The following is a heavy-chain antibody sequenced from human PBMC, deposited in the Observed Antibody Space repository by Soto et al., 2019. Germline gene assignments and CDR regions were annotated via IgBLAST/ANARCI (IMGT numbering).Heavy chain of an antibody. J-gene: IGHJ6*03. CDR3: ARRGYGSRRHNVYMDG. CDR2: ISNNGAHT. V-gene: IGHV3-64*01. Sequence: EAQLVESGGGLVQPGGSLRLSCAASGFTFSNYEMHWVRQAPGKGREYVSGISNNGAHTDYAKSVKGRFTMSRDNSENTMYLQMGRLSAEDMALYYCARRGYGSRRHNVYMDGWGKGTTVTVS. D-gene: IGHD6-13*01. CDR1: GFTFSNYE.